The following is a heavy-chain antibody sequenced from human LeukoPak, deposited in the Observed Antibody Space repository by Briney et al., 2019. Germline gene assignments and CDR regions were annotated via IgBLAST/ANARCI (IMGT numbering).Heavy chain of an antibody. D-gene: IGHD6-13*01. CDR3: AKDLIAAAGKGGFDY. CDR1: GFTFSSYA. CDR2: ISGSGGST. Sequence: GGSLRLSCAASGFTFSSYAMSWVRQAPGKGLEWVSAISGSGGSTYYADSAKGRFTISRDNSKNTLYLQMNSLRAEDTAVYYCAKDLIAAAGKGGFDYWGQGTLVTVSS. V-gene: IGHV3-23*01. J-gene: IGHJ4*02.